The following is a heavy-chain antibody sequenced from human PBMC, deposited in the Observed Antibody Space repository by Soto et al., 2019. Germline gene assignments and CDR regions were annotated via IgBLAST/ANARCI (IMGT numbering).Heavy chain of an antibody. CDR3: AKLGPYGSESYSSSYNWIDP. V-gene: IGHV3-53*01. D-gene: IGHD3-10*01. CDR1: GFSVSSSH. Sequence: GGSLRLSCAASGFSVSSSHMIWVRQAPGKGLEWVSVIYSGGTTYYAVSVKGRFTISRDKSKNTVYLQMDSLRTEDTAVYHCAKLGPYGSESYSSSYNWIDPWGQGTLVTVSS. CDR2: IYSGGTT. J-gene: IGHJ5*02.